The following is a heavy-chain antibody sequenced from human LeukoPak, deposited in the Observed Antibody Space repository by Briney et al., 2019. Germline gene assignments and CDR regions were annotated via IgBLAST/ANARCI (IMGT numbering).Heavy chain of an antibody. Sequence: PGGSLRLSCSASGFTLRSYAMGWVRQAPGKGLEWVSAISDTGDKTYYADSVKGRFTISRDNSRNTLYLQMSRLRAEDTALFYCATMTDSTPYSSGTFDSWGQGTLVSDSS. D-gene: IGHD3-10*01. CDR1: GFTLRSYA. J-gene: IGHJ4*02. CDR2: ISDTGDKT. V-gene: IGHV3-23*01. CDR3: ATMTDSTPYSSGTFDS.